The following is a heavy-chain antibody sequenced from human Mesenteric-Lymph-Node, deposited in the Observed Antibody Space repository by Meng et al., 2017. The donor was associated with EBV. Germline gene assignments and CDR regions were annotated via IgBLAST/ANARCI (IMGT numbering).Heavy chain of an antibody. CDR1: GFTFSDYY. Sequence: QXHLVEXXXDLVKPGXSLRLSCAASGFTFSDYYMSWIRQAPGKGLEWLSYISGSSSTYYADSVKGRFTISRDNTKNSLYLQMSSLRDEDTAVYYCARDVDRRFEYWGRGTLVTVSS. CDR3: ARDVDRRFEY. V-gene: IGHV3-11*01. CDR2: ISGSSST. J-gene: IGHJ4*02.